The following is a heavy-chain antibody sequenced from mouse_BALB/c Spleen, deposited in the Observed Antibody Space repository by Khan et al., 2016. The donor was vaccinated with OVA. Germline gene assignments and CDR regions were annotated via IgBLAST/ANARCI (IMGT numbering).Heavy chain of an antibody. Sequence: QVQLKESGPGLVAPSQSLSITCTVSGFSLTNYGVHWVRQPPREGLEWLGVIWAGGSTNYNSALMSRLSISKDNSKSQVFLKMNRLQTKDTAMYYCARPYYGSAWFAYWGQGTLVTVSA. CDR2: IWAGGST. CDR3: ARPYYGSAWFAY. CDR1: GFSLTNYG. V-gene: IGHV2-9*02. J-gene: IGHJ3*01. D-gene: IGHD1-1*01.